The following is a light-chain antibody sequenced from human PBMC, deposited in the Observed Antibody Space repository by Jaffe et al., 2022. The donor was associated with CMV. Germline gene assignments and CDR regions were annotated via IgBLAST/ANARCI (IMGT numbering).Light chain of an antibody. V-gene: IGKV4-1*01. J-gene: IGKJ1*01. Sequence: DIVMTQSPDSLAVSLGERATINCKSSQSVLHRSNNKNYLAWYQQKPGQPPKLLIYWASTRESGVPDRFSGSGSGTDFTLTISSLQAEDVAVYYCQHYYSAPRTFGQGTKVEIK. CDR1: QSVLHRSNNKNY. CDR2: WAS. CDR3: QHYYSAPRT.